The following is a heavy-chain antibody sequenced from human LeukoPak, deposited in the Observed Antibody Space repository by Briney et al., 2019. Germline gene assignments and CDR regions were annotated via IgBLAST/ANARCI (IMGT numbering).Heavy chain of an antibody. CDR2: MNPNSGNT. CDR3: AREGGSTIATYNWFDP. V-gene: IGHV1-8*01. J-gene: IGHJ5*02. CDR1: GGTFSRYS. Sequence: ASVKVSCKASGGTFSRYSISWVRQAPGQGLEWMGWMNPNSGNTGYAQKFQGRVTMTRNTSISTAYMELSSLRSEDTAVYYCAREGGSTIATYNWFDPWGQGTLVTVSS. D-gene: IGHD5/OR15-5a*01.